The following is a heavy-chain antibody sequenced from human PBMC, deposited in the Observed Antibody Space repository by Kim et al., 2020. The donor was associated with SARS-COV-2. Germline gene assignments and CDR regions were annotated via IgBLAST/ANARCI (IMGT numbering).Heavy chain of an antibody. CDR3: ARTGFDYGGKIGAFDI. CDR2: MSYSGTT. V-gene: IGHV4-31*03. Sequence: SETLSLTCTVSGVSISSSKYFWTWIRQHPGEGLEWIGYMSYSGTTYYNPSVKSRVTISVDTSKNQFSLKLSSVTAADTAVYYCARTGFDYGGKIGAFDIWGQGAMVIVSA. J-gene: IGHJ3*02. CDR1: GVSISSSKYF. D-gene: IGHD4-17*01.